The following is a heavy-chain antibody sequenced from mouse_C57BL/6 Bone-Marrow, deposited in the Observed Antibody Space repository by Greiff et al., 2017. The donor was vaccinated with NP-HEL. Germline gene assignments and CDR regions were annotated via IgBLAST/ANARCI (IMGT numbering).Heavy chain of an antibody. J-gene: IGHJ2*01. V-gene: IGHV1-54*01. CDR3: ERRGDSLDY. Sequence: QVQLKESGAELVRPGTSVKVSCKASGYAFTNYLIEWVKQRPGQGLEWIGVINPGSGGTNYNEKFKGKATLTADKSSSTAYMQLSSLTSEDAAVYFCERRGDSLDYWGQGTTLTVSS. D-gene: IGHD2-13*01. CDR1: GYAFTNYL. CDR2: INPGSGGT.